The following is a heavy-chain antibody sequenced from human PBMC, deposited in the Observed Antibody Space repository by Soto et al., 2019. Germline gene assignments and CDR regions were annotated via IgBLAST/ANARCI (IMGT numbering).Heavy chain of an antibody. CDR3: AREATIFGVVYYYYGMDV. J-gene: IGHJ6*02. CDR2: IWYDGSNK. Sequence: LRLSCAASGFTFSSYGMHWVRQAPGKGLEWVAVIWYDGSNKYYADSVKGRFTISRDNSKNTLYLQMNSLRAEDTAVYYCAREATIFGVVYYYYGMDVWGQGTTVTVSS. CDR1: GFTFSSYG. D-gene: IGHD3-3*01. V-gene: IGHV3-33*01.